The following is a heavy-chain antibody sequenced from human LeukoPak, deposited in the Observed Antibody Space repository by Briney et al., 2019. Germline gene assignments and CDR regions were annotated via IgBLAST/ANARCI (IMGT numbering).Heavy chain of an antibody. Sequence: SETLSLTCAVYGGSFSGYYWSWIRQPPGKGLEWIGEINHSGSTNYNPSLKSRVTISVDTSKNQFSLKLSSVTAADTAVYYCARSMHSSSSRWSSYHYGMDVWGQGTTVTVSS. D-gene: IGHD6-6*01. CDR2: INHSGST. V-gene: IGHV4-34*01. CDR3: ARSMHSSSSRWSSYHYGMDV. CDR1: GGSFSGYY. J-gene: IGHJ6*02.